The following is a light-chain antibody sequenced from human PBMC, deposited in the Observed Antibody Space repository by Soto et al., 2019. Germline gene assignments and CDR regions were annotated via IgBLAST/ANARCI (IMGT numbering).Light chain of an antibody. J-gene: IGLJ1*01. CDR2: EVS. CDR1: SSDVGGYNY. Sequence: QSVLAQPASVSESPGQSITTSCTGTSSDVGGYNYVSWYQQHPGKAPKLMIYEVSNRPSGVSNRFSGSKSGNTASLTISGLQAEDEADYYCSSYTSSSTLPYVFGTGTKV. V-gene: IGLV2-14*01. CDR3: SSYTSSSTLPYV.